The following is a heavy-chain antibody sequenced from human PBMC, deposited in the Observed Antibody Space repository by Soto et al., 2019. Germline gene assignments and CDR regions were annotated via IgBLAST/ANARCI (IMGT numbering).Heavy chain of an antibody. J-gene: IGHJ3*02. CDR1: GGSISSSSYY. D-gene: IGHD3-10*01. CDR3: ARLVTMVRGVIVAFDI. V-gene: IGHV4-39*01. CDR2: IYYSGST. Sequence: QLQLQESGPGLVKPSETLSLTCTVSGGSISSSSYYWGWIRQPPGKGLEWIGSIYYSGSTYYNPSLKSRVTISVDTSKNQFSLKLSSVTAADTAVYYCARLVTMVRGVIVAFDIWGQGTMVTVSS.